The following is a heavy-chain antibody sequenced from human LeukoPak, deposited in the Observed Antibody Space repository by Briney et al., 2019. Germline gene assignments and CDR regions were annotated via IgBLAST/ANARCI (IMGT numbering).Heavy chain of an antibody. CDR3: ARGHNWNDRGAFDI. Sequence: PGGSLRLSCAASAFTVSSNYMSWVRQGPGKGLEWVSAIYSGGSTYYADSVKGRFTISRDNSKNTLYLQMNSLRAEDTAVYYCARGHNWNDRGAFDIWGQGTMVTVSS. J-gene: IGHJ3*02. D-gene: IGHD1-1*01. V-gene: IGHV3-53*01. CDR2: IYSGGST. CDR1: AFTVSSNY.